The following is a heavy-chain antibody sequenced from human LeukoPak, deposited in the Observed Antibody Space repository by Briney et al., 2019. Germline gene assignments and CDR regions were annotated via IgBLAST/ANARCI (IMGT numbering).Heavy chain of an antibody. J-gene: IGHJ4*02. CDR1: GFSFSNYW. CDR2: IKQDGSVK. D-gene: IGHD4-23*01. CDR3: AKWDIYGGFYYIDS. Sequence: PGGSLRLSCAASGFSFSNYWMTWVRQIPGKGPEWVASIKQDGSVKYYVDSVKGRFTISRDNSENSLFLQMNSLRAEDTARYYCAKWDIYGGFYYIDSWGQGTLATVSS. V-gene: IGHV3-7*01.